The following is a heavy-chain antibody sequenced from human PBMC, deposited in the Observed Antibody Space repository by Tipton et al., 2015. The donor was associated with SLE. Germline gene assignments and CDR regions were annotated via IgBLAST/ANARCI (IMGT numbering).Heavy chain of an antibody. CDR1: GDSISSGTYY. Sequence: TLSLTCTVSGDSISSGTYYWGWVRQSPGKGLEWIGSVYHSGSTRYNPSFQSRVTITVDTSKNQFSLNLKSVTAADTAVYYCARPSSMTTGAFDPWGQGTLVTISS. CDR3: ARPSSMTTGAFDP. D-gene: IGHD4-17*01. J-gene: IGHJ5*02. V-gene: IGHV4-39*07. CDR2: VYHSGST.